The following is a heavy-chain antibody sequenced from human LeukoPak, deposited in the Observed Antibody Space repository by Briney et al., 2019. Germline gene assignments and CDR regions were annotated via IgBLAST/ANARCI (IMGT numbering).Heavy chain of an antibody. D-gene: IGHD3-22*01. CDR1: GFTFSSYV. CDR3: AKVSGYYSPFDY. V-gene: IGHV3-30*02. Sequence: PGGSLRLSCAASGFTFSSYVMHWVRQAPGKGLEWVAFIRYDGSNKYCADSVKGRFTISRENSKNTLYLQMNSLRAEDTAVYYCAKVSGYYSPFDYWGQGTLVIVST. J-gene: IGHJ4*02. CDR2: IRYDGSNK.